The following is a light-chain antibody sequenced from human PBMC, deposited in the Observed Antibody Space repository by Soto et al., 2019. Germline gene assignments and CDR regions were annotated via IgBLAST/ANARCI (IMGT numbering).Light chain of an antibody. V-gene: IGLV1-40*01. CDR1: SSNIGAGCD. CDR2: GNS. CDR3: QSYDSSLSGSEV. Sequence: QSVLTQPPSVSGAPGQRVTISCTGSSSNIGAGCDVHWYQQLPGTAPKLLIYGNSNRPSGVPDRFSGSKSGTSASLAITGLQAEDEADYYCQSYDSSLSGSEVFGGGTKVTVL. J-gene: IGLJ2*01.